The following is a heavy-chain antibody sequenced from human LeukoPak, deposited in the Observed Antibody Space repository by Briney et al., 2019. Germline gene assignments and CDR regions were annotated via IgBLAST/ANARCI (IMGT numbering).Heavy chain of an antibody. Sequence: SQTLSLTCTVSGGSISSGSYYWSWIRQPAGTGLEWIGRIDTSGSTNYNPSLKSRVTISVDTSKNQFSLKLSSVTAADTAVYYCARGLYCGGDCYWFDYWGQGTLVTVSS. CDR2: IDTSGST. CDR1: GGSISSGSYY. CDR3: ARGLYCGGDCYWFDY. D-gene: IGHD2-21*02. V-gene: IGHV4-61*02. J-gene: IGHJ4*02.